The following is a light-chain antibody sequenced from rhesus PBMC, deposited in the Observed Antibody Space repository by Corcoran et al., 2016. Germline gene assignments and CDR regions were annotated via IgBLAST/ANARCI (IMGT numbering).Light chain of an antibody. CDR3: QQSSNLWT. Sequence: PGERATLSCRASQSVGSYLAWYQQKPGQAPRLLIYGASSRATGIPDRFSGSGSGTDFTLTISSLGPEDVGVYYCQQSSNLWTFGQGTKVEIK. J-gene: IGKJ1*01. V-gene: IGKV3-24*04. CDR1: QSVGSY. CDR2: GAS.